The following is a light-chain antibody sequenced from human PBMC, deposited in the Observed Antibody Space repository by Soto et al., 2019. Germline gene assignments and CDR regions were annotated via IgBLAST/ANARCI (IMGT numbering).Light chain of an antibody. CDR1: GSNIGADSD. V-gene: IGLV1-40*01. J-gene: IGLJ2*01. Sequence: QSVLTQPPSVSGAPGQRVTISCTGSGSNIGADSDVHWYQQLPGTAPKLLIYGNIYRPSGVPDRFSGSKSGTSASLAITGLKPEDEAVYYCQSYDSSMSGLFGGGTKLTVL. CDR2: GNI. CDR3: QSYDSSMSGL.